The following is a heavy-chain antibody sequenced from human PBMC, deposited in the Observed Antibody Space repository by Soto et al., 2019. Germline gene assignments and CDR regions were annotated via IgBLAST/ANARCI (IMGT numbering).Heavy chain of an antibody. V-gene: IGHV3-48*01. D-gene: IGHD2-15*01. CDR2: ISSSSSTI. CDR1: GFTFSSYS. CDR3: ATLGYCSGGSCYYYYMDV. J-gene: IGHJ6*03. Sequence: GGSLRLSCAASGFTFSSYSMNWVRQAPGKGLEWVSYISSSSSTIYYADSVKGRFTISRDNAKNSLYLQMNSLRAEDTAVYYCATLGYCSGGSCYYYYMDVWGKGTTVPVS.